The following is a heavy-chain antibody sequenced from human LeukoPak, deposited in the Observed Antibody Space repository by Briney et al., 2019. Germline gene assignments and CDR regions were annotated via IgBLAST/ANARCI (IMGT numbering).Heavy chain of an antibody. CDR1: GFTFTTYG. Sequence: GGSLRLSCAASGFTFTTYGMNWVRQAPGKGLEWVSYISSSGSTIYYADSVKGRFTISRDNAKNSLYLQMNSLRAEDTAVYYCAELGITMIGGVWGKGTTVTVSS. CDR2: ISSSGSTI. D-gene: IGHD3-10*02. J-gene: IGHJ6*04. CDR3: AELGITMIGGV. V-gene: IGHV3-48*03.